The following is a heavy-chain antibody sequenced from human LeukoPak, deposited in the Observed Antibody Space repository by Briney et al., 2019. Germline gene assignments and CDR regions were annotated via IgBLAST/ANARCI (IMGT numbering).Heavy chain of an antibody. CDR1: GRSFSGYY. D-gene: IGHD6-6*01. Sequence: PSETLSLTCAVYGRSFSGYYWSWIRQPPGKGLEWIGEINHSGSTNYNPSLKSRVTISVDTSKNQFSLKLSSVTAADTAVYYCARDGSSSPAFGYWGQGTLVTVSS. J-gene: IGHJ4*02. CDR3: ARDGSSSPAFGY. V-gene: IGHV4-34*01. CDR2: INHSGST.